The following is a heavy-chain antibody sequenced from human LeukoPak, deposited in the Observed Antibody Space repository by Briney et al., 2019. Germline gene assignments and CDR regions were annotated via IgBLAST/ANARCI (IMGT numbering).Heavy chain of an antibody. Sequence: PGGSLRLSCEGSEFSFSSYSMNWVRQAPGKGLEWVSSISSSRSYIYYADSVKGRFTVSRDNAKNSLYLQMNSLRAEDTAVYYCARGVRYCSGGNCYSNTLSYIDVWGKGTTVTVSS. CDR1: EFSFSSYS. CDR2: ISSSRSYI. V-gene: IGHV3-21*01. CDR3: ARGVRYCSGGNCYSNTLSYIDV. D-gene: IGHD2-15*01. J-gene: IGHJ6*03.